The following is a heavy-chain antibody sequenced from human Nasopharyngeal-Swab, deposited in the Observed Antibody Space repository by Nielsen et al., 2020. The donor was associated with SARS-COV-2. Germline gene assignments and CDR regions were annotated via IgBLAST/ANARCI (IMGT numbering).Heavy chain of an antibody. Sequence: ASVKVSCKASRYNFTTYDFNWVRQATGQGLEWMGWMNPNSGNTGYAQKFQGRVTMTRNTSIRTAYMELSSLRSEDTAVYYCARGGVGAVGGALDYWGQGTQVTVSS. CDR3: ARGGVGAVGGALDY. CDR1: RYNFTTYD. J-gene: IGHJ4*02. CDR2: MNPNSGNT. V-gene: IGHV1-8*01. D-gene: IGHD1-26*01.